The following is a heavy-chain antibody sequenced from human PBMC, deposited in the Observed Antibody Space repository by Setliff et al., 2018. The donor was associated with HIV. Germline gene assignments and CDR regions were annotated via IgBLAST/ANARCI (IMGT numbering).Heavy chain of an antibody. CDR2: ISVYTGNT. CDR1: GYIFTSHG. D-gene: IGHD5-12*01. V-gene: IGHV1-18*01. CDR3: ARDSGARWLQGHFDY. Sequence: ASVKVSCKASGYIFTSHGITWVRQAPGQGLEWMGWISVYTGNTNYAQNLQGRVTMTTDTSTNTVYMEVSSLRSQDPAVTAVYYCARDSGARWLQGHFDYWGQGTLVTVSS. J-gene: IGHJ4*02.